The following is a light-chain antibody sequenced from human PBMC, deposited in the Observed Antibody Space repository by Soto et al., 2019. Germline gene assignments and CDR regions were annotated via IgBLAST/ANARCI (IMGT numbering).Light chain of an antibody. V-gene: IGLV1-47*01. Sequence: QLVLTQPPSASGTPGQRVTISCSGSSSNIGSNYVYWYQQIPGTAPKLFISRNNQRPSGVPDRSSGSKSGTSASLAISGLRSEDEAHYYCAAWDDSLSGVVFGGGTQLTVL. CDR1: SSNIGSNY. CDR2: RNN. J-gene: IGLJ2*01. CDR3: AAWDDSLSGVV.